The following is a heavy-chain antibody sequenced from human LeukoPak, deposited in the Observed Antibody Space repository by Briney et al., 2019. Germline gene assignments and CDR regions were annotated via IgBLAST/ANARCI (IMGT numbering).Heavy chain of an antibody. CDR1: GFTFSTYA. V-gene: IGHV3-23*01. CDR3: ANREGGYTYDPFDY. Sequence: GGSLRLSCAASGFTFSTYAMSWVRQAPGRGLEWVSAISGSSDTTYYADPVKGRFTTSRDNSKNTLYLQMNSLRAEDTAVYYCANREGGYTYDPFDYWGQGTLVTVSS. CDR2: ISGSSDTT. D-gene: IGHD5-18*01. J-gene: IGHJ4*02.